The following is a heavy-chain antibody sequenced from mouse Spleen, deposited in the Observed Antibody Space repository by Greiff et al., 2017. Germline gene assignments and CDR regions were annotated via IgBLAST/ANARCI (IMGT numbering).Heavy chain of an antibody. D-gene: IGHD2-3*01. CDR2: INSNGGST. CDR3: ARQIYHGYLYYFDY. Sequence: EVHLVESGGGLVKPGGSLKLSCAASGFTFSSYAMSWVRQTPEKRLEWVAAINSNGGSTYYPDTVKDRFTISRDNAKNTLYLQMSSLRSEDTALYYCARQIYHGYLYYFDYWGQGTTLTVSS. CDR1: GFTFSSYA. J-gene: IGHJ2*01. V-gene: IGHV5-6-2*01.